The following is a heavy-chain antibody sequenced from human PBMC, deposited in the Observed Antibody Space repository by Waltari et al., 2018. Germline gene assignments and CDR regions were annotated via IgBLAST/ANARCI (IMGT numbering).Heavy chain of an antibody. Sequence: QVQLVPSGAEVKKPRSSVKVSCKSSGVTFSAYAISWVRQPPGQGLEWMGRIIPIFGTANYAQKFQGRVTITADKSTSTAYMELSSLRSEDTAVYYCARALGTTVTGAFDIWGQGTMVTVSS. D-gene: IGHD4-17*01. CDR3: ARALGTTVTGAFDI. CDR2: IIPIFGTA. V-gene: IGHV1-69*08. J-gene: IGHJ3*02. CDR1: GVTFSAYA.